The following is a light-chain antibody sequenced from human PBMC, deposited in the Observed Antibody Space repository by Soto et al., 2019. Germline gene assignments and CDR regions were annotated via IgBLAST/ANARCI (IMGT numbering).Light chain of an antibody. J-gene: IGKJ1*01. Sequence: DIVMTQSPLSLPVTPGEPASISCRSSQSLLHSNGYNYLDWYLQKPGQSPQLLIYLGSNRASGVPDRCSGSGSGTDFTLKSSRGEAEDVGVYYCMQALQTPALGQGTKVEIK. V-gene: IGKV2-28*01. CDR1: QSLLHSNGYNY. CDR3: MQALQTPA. CDR2: LGS.